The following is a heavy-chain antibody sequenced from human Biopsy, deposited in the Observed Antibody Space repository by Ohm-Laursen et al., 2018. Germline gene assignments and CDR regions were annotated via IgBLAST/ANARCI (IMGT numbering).Heavy chain of an antibody. CDR3: ARGEYSSSIFDH. Sequence: SETLSLTCAVYVGSFSGYYWSWIRQPPGKGLEWIGEIKHSGSTNYNPSLKSRVTMSVDTSKKQLSLKVRSVTAADTAVYYCARGEYSSSIFDHWGQGTLVTVSS. CDR2: IKHSGST. D-gene: IGHD6-6*01. V-gene: IGHV4-34*01. J-gene: IGHJ4*02. CDR1: VGSFSGYY.